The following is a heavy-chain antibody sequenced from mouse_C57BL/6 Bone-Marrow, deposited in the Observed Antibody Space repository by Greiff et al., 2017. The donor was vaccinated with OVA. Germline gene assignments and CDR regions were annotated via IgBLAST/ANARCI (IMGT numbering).Heavy chain of an antibody. CDR3: ARYDDYEAWFAY. Sequence: QVQLQQPGAELVKPGASVKLSCKASGYTFTSYWMHWVKQRPGRGLEWIGRIAPNSGGTKYNEKFKSKATLTVDKPSSTAYMQLSSLTSEDSAVYYCARYDDYEAWFAYWGQGTLVTVSA. CDR2: IAPNSGGT. J-gene: IGHJ3*01. V-gene: IGHV1-72*01. CDR1: GYTFTSYW. D-gene: IGHD2-4*01.